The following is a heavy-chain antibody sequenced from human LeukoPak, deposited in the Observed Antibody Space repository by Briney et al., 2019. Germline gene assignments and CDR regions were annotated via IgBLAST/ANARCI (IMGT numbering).Heavy chain of an antibody. CDR2: INTNTGNP. CDR1: GYTFTSYA. Sequence: ASVKVSCKASGYTFTSYAMNWVRQTPGQGLEWMGWINTNTGNPTYAQGFTGRFVFSLDTSVSTAYLQISSLKAEDTAVYYCATALGYYDSSGYYYDYYYYMDVWGKGTTATVSS. J-gene: IGHJ6*03. CDR3: ATALGYYDSSGYYYDYYYYMDV. D-gene: IGHD3-22*01. V-gene: IGHV7-4-1*02.